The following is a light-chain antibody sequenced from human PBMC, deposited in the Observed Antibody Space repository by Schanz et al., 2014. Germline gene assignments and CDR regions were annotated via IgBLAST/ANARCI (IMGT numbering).Light chain of an antibody. J-gene: IGKJ5*01. CDR3: QHYDSSSLFT. CDR2: GAS. CDR1: QSVSASN. V-gene: IGKV3-20*01. Sequence: EIVLTQSPGTLSLSPGERATLSCRASQSVSASNLGWYQQKPGQPPRLLIYGASSRATGIPDRFSGSGSGTDFTLTISRLEPEDLAVYYCQHYDSSSLFTFGRGTRLEI.